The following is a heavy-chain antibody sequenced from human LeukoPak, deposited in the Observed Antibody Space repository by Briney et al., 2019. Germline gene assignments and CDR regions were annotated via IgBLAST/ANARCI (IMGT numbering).Heavy chain of an antibody. J-gene: IGHJ4*02. CDR3: AEWDSSGWHSNY. D-gene: IGHD6-19*01. CDR2: IYSGGST. Sequence: GGSLRLSCAASGFTVSSNYLTCVRQAPGKGLEWVSVIYSGGSTYYADSVKGRFTISRDNSKNTLFLQMNSLRAEDTAVYYCAEWDSSGWHSNYWGQGTLVTVSS. V-gene: IGHV3-53*01. CDR1: GFTVSSNY.